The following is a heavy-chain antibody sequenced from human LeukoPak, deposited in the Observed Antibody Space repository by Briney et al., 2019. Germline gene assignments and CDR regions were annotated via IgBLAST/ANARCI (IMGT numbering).Heavy chain of an antibody. D-gene: IGHD6-13*01. CDR3: ARDLPASSSWYLDY. V-gene: IGHV4-4*07. J-gene: IGHJ4*02. Sequence: PSETLSLTCTVSGGSIIDYYWSWIRQSAGKGLEWIGRIYTSGSTNYNPSLKSRVTMSVDTSKNQFSLKLTSVTAADTAVYYCARDLPASSSWYLDYWGQGTLVTVSS. CDR2: IYTSGST. CDR1: GGSIIDYY.